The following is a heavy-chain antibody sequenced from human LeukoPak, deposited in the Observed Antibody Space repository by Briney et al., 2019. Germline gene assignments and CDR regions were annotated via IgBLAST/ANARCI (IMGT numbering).Heavy chain of an antibody. D-gene: IGHD6-19*01. CDR2: ISSSSSTI. Sequence: GGSLRLSCAASGFTFSTYSMNWVRQAPGKGLEWVSYISSSSSTIYYSDSVKGRFTISRDNAENSLYLQMNSLRDEDTAVYYCVSAAVAGTVYWGQGTLVTVSS. V-gene: IGHV3-48*02. J-gene: IGHJ4*02. CDR3: VSAAVAGTVY. CDR1: GFTFSTYS.